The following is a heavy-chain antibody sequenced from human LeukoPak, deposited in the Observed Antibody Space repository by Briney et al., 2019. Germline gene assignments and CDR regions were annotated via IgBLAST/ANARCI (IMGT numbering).Heavy chain of an antibody. J-gene: IGHJ4*02. D-gene: IGHD6-13*01. CDR2: INSNGSRT. CDR1: QFTFSDYG. CDR3: ARGSWSAADTNIDY. Sequence: GGSLRLSCAASQFTFSDYGMSWVRQGPGKGLVWVSCINSNGSRTTYADSVKGRFTISRDNAKNTLYLQMNTLRVEDTAVYYCARGSWSAADTNIDYWGQGTLVTVSS. V-gene: IGHV3-74*01.